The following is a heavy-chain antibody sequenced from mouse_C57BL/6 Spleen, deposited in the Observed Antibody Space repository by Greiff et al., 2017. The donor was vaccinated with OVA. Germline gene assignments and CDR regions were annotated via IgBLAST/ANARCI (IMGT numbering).Heavy chain of an antibody. V-gene: IGHV1-26*01. CDR1: GYTFTDYY. CDR3: ARGGYGSRYAMDY. Sequence: VQLQQSGPELVKPGASVKISCKASGYTFTDYYMNWVKQSHGKSLEWIGDINPNNGGTSYNQKFKGKATLTVEKSSSTAYMELRSLTSEDSAVYYCARGGYGSRYAMDYWGQGTSVTVSS. J-gene: IGHJ4*01. CDR2: INPNNGGT. D-gene: IGHD1-1*01.